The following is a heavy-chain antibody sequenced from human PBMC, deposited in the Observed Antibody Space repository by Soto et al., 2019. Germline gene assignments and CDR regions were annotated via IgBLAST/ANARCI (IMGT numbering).Heavy chain of an antibody. Sequence: EVQLLESGGGLVQPGGSLRLSCAASGFTFSSYAMSWVRQAPGKGLEWVSASSGSGGSTYHADSVNGRFTISRDNSKNTLYLQMNSLRAEDTDVYYCAKGLYYYDSSGPLDYWGQGTLVTVSS. CDR3: AKGLYYYDSSGPLDY. D-gene: IGHD3-22*01. J-gene: IGHJ4*02. V-gene: IGHV3-23*01. CDR1: GFTFSSYA. CDR2: SSGSGGST.